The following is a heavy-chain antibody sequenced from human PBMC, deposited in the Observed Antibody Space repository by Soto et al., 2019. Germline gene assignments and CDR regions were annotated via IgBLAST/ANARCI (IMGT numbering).Heavy chain of an antibody. V-gene: IGHV1-18*01. J-gene: IGHJ2*01. D-gene: IGHD3-10*01. CDR3: ARDHRYYYGSGRSTYDL. CDR2: ISAYNGNT. Sequence: QVQLVQSGAEVKKPGASVKVSCKASGYTFTSYGISWVRQAPGQGLEWMGWISAYNGNTNYAQKLQGRVTMTTDTSTSPAYMELRSLRSDDTAVYYCARDHRYYYGSGRSTYDLWGRGTLVTVSS. CDR1: GYTFTSYG.